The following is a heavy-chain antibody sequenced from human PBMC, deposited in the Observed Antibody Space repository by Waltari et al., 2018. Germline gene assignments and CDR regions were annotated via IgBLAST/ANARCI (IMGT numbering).Heavy chain of an antibody. D-gene: IGHD6-6*01. Sequence: QVQLQQWGAGLLKPSETLSLTCAVYGGSFSGYYWSWIRQPPGKGLEWIGEINHSGSTNYNPSLKSRVTISVDTSKNQFSLKLSSMTAADTAVYYCARMPSIAARLGDYWGQGTLVTVSS. J-gene: IGHJ4*02. CDR2: INHSGST. CDR3: ARMPSIAARLGDY. CDR1: GGSFSGYY. V-gene: IGHV4-34*01.